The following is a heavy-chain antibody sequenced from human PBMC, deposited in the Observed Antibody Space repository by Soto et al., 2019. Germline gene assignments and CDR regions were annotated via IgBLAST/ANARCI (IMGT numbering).Heavy chain of an antibody. Sequence: PSETLSLTCAVYGGSFSGYYWSWIRQPPGKGLEWIGEINHSGSTNYNPSLKSRVTISVDTSKNQFSLKLSSVTAADTAVYYCARARITMVRGVIITGWFDPWGQGTLVTVSS. D-gene: IGHD3-10*01. CDR2: INHSGST. CDR1: GGSFSGYY. CDR3: ARARITMVRGVIITGWFDP. J-gene: IGHJ5*02. V-gene: IGHV4-34*01.